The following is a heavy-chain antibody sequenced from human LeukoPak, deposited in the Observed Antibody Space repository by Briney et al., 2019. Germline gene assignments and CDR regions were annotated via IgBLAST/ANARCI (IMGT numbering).Heavy chain of an antibody. CDR3: ARLGTRYCSGGSCYSDYYYYMDV. Sequence: GGSLRLSCAASGFTFSSYSMNWVRQAPGKGLEWVSSITSSSSYIYYADSVKGRFTISRDNAKNSLYLQMNSLRAEDTAVYYCARLGTRYCSGGSCYSDYYYYMDVWGKGTTVTISS. CDR2: ITSSSSYI. J-gene: IGHJ6*03. D-gene: IGHD2-15*01. V-gene: IGHV3-21*01. CDR1: GFTFSSYS.